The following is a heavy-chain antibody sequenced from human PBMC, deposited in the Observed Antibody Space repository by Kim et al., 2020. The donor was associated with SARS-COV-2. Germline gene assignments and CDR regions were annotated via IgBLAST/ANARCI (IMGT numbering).Heavy chain of an antibody. J-gene: IGHJ4*02. V-gene: IGHV3-21*01. Sequence: SSYIYYADSVKGRFTISRDNAKNSLYLQMNSLRAEDTAVYYCAVVVPADYWGQGTLVTVSS. CDR3: AVVVPADY. D-gene: IGHD2-2*01. CDR2: SSYI.